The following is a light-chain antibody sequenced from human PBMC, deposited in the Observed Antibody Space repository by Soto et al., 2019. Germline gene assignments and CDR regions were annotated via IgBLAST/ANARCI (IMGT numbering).Light chain of an antibody. V-gene: IGKV3-20*01. CDR2: VAS. CDR3: QQYGT. J-gene: IGKJ1*01. Sequence: EIVLTHSPCSLSLSPRERATLSCRASQSVSSSYLAWYQQKPSQAPRLLVYVASSTSTGIPDIFNASGAGTDFSLTIRRLEPEDFAVYFCQQYGTFGEGTKVDIK. CDR1: QSVSSSY.